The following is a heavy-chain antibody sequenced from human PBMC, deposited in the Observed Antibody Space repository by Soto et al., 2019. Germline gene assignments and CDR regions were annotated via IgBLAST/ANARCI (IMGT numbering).Heavy chain of an antibody. CDR3: TRDSIINMEPPGVDGMDV. Sequence: PGGSLRLSCIASGFTFGDYAMSWFRQAPGKGLEWVGFIRSKAYGGTTEYAASVKGRFTISRDDSKSIAYLQMNSLKTEDTAVYYCTRDSIINMEPPGVDGMDVWGQGTTVTVSS. J-gene: IGHJ6*02. D-gene: IGHD3-10*01. CDR2: IRSKAYGGTT. CDR1: GFTFGDYA. V-gene: IGHV3-49*03.